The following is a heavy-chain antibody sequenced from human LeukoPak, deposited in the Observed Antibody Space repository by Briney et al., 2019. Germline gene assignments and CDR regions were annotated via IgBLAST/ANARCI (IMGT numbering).Heavy chain of an antibody. J-gene: IGHJ4*02. CDR2: ISYDGSEK. V-gene: IGHV3-30*03. Sequence: GGSLRLSCAASGFTFSSYGMHWVRQAPGKGLEWVAIISYDGSEKYYADSVKGRFTISRDNSKNTLYLQINSLRPKDTAVYYCARGDYSSSWGDYWGQGTLVTVSS. CDR1: GFTFSSYG. CDR3: ARGDYSSSWGDY. D-gene: IGHD6-13*01.